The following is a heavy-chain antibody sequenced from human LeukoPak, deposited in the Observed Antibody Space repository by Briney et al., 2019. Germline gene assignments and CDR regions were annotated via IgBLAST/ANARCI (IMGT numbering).Heavy chain of an antibody. V-gene: IGHV3-30*18. D-gene: IGHD1-20*01. CDR2: ISYDGSDK. CDR3: AKSRHPYNWNDGAFFDY. CDR1: RFTFSSYG. J-gene: IGHJ4*02. Sequence: GGSLRLSCAASRFTFSSYGMRWVRQAPGKGLEWVAVISYDGSDKYYADSVKGRFTISRVNSKNTLYLQMNSLRAEDTAVYYCAKSRHPYNWNDGAFFDYWGQGTLVTVSS.